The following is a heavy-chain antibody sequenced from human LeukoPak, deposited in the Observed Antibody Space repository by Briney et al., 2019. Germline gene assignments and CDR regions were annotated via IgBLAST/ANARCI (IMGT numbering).Heavy chain of an antibody. D-gene: IGHD6-13*01. J-gene: IGHJ3*02. CDR2: IYYSGST. V-gene: IGHV4-39*01. CDR3: ARRAAAVIDAFDI. Sequence: SGTLSLTCTVSGGSTSSSSYYWGWIRQPPGKGLEWIGSIYYSGSTYYNPSLKSRVTISVDTSKNQFSLKLSSVTAADTAVYYCARRAAAVIDAFDIWGQGTMVTVSS. CDR1: GGSTSSSSYY.